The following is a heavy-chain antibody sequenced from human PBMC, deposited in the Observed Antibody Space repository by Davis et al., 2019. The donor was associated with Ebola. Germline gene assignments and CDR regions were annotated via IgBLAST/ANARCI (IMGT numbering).Heavy chain of an antibody. Sequence: GESLKISCKGSGYSFTKYWIAWVRQMPGKGLEWMGIIHPGDSDTRYSPSFQGQVTISADKSISTAYLQWSSLKASDTAMYYCARRNIRGVINDDYWGQGTLVTVSS. J-gene: IGHJ4*02. V-gene: IGHV5-51*01. CDR3: ARRNIRGVINDDY. D-gene: IGHD3-10*01. CDR2: IHPGDSDT. CDR1: GYSFTKYW.